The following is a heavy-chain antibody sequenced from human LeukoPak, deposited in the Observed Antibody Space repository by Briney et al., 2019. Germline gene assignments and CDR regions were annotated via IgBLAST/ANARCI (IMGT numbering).Heavy chain of an antibody. CDR3: ARGRRYDSSGYRWFDP. CDR2: ISAYNGNT. Sequence: GASVKVSCKASGYTFTSYGISWVRQAPGQGLEWMGWISAYNGNTNYAQKLQGRVTMTTDTSTSTAYMELRSLRSDDTAVYYCARGRRYDSSGYRWFDPWGQGTLVTVSS. CDR1: GYTFTSYG. V-gene: IGHV1-18*01. J-gene: IGHJ5*02. D-gene: IGHD3-22*01.